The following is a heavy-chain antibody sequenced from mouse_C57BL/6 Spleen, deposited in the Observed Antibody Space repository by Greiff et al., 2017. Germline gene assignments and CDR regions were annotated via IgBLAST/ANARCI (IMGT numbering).Heavy chain of an antibody. CDR2: ISSGSSTI. D-gene: IGHD1-1*01. Sequence: EVKLVESGGGLVKPGGSLKLSCAASGFTFSDYGMHWVRQAPEKGLEWVAYISSGSSTIYYADTVKGRFTISRDTAKNTLFLQMTSLRSEDTAMYYCARHYYGSPMDYWGQGTSVTVSS. CDR1: GFTFSDYG. J-gene: IGHJ4*01. CDR3: ARHYYGSPMDY. V-gene: IGHV5-17*01.